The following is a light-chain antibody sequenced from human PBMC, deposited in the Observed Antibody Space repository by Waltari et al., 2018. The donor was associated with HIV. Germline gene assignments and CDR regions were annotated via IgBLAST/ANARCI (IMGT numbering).Light chain of an antibody. J-gene: IGLJ1*01. Sequence: QSVLTQPPSVSGAPGPRVTISCTGRSSNIGAGYDVNCYQQLPGTAPKLLIYNNSNRPSGVPDRFSGSKSGTSASLVITGLQAEDEADYYCQSYDSSLSGSDVFGTGTKVTVL. CDR1: SSNIGAGYD. CDR2: NNS. CDR3: QSYDSSLSGSDV. V-gene: IGLV1-40*01.